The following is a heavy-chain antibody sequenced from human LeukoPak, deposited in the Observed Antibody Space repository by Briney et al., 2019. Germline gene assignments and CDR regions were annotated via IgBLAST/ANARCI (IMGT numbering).Heavy chain of an antibody. D-gene: IGHD3-3*01. CDR3: ARGITIFGVVILNWFDP. Sequence: PSETLSLTCAVYGGSFSGHYWSWIRQPPGKGLEWIGEINHSGSTNYNPSLKSRVTISVDTSKNQFSLKLSSVTAADTAVYYCARGITIFGVVILNWFDPWGQGTLVTVSS. CDR2: INHSGST. CDR1: GGSFSGHY. J-gene: IGHJ5*02. V-gene: IGHV4-34*01.